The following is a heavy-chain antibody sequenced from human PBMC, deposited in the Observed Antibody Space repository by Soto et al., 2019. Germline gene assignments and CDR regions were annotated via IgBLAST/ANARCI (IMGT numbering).Heavy chain of an antibody. D-gene: IGHD2-15*01. CDR3: AKDWGETYCSGGSCYGGYFDY. V-gene: IGHV3-30*18. Sequence: QVQLVESGGGVVQPGRSLRLSCAASGFTFSSYGMHWVRQAPGKGLEWVAVISYDGSNKYYADSVKGRFTISRDNSKNTLYLQMNSLRAEDTAVYYCAKDWGETYCSGGSCYGGYFDYWGQGTLVTVSS. J-gene: IGHJ4*02. CDR1: GFTFSSYG. CDR2: ISYDGSNK.